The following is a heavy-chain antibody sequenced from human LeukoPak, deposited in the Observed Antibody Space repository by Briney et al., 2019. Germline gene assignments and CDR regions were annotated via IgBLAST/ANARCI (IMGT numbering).Heavy chain of an antibody. CDR2: IYTSGST. CDR3: AREQVGVGTYYYDSSGYNYFDY. Sequence: SQTLSLTCTVSGGSISSGSYYWSWIRQPAGKGLEWIGRIYTSGSTNYNPSLKSRVTISVDTSKNQFSLKLSSVTAADTAVYYCAREQVGVGTYYYDSSGYNYFDYWGQGTLVTVSS. CDR1: GGSISSGSYY. J-gene: IGHJ4*02. V-gene: IGHV4-61*02. D-gene: IGHD3-22*01.